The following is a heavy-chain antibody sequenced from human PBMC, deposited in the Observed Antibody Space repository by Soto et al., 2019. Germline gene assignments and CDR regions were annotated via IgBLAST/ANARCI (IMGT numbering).Heavy chain of an antibody. D-gene: IGHD7-27*01. CDR2: ISSSSSYI. CDR3: ARPWGHYYYYYYMDV. CDR1: GFTFSSYS. J-gene: IGHJ6*03. Sequence: EVQLVESGGGLVKPGGSLRLSCAASGFTFSSYSMNWVRQAPGKGLEWVSSISSSSSYIYYADSVKGRFTISRDNAKNSLYLQMNSLRDEDTAVYYCARPWGHYYYYYYMDVWGKATTVTVSS. V-gene: IGHV3-21*01.